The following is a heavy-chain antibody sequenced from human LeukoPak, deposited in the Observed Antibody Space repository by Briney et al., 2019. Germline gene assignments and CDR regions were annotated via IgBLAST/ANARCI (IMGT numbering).Heavy chain of an antibody. D-gene: IGHD4-17*01. J-gene: IGHJ4*02. CDR2: INPNSGGT. CDR3: ARDRRMHDYGDSSGAY. CDR1: GYTFTGYY. V-gene: IGHV1-2*02. Sequence: ASVKVSCKASGYTFTGYYMHWVRQAPGQGLEWMGWINPNSGGTNYAQKFQGRVTMTRDTSISTAYMELSRLRSDDTAVYYCARDRRMHDYGDSSGAYWGQGTLVTVSS.